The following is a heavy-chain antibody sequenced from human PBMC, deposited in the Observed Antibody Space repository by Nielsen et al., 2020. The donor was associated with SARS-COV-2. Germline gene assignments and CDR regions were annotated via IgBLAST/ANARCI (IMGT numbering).Heavy chain of an antibody. Sequence: GESLKISCAASGFAFSSYAMSWVRQAPGKGLEWVSGIGGSGGSTYYADSVKGRFTISRDNSKNTLYLQMNSLRAEDTAVYYCANPRFLESYDRVDVWGQGTTVTVSS. J-gene: IGHJ6*02. CDR2: IGGSGGST. D-gene: IGHD3-3*01. CDR3: ANPRFLESYDRVDV. CDR1: GFAFSSYA. V-gene: IGHV3-23*01.